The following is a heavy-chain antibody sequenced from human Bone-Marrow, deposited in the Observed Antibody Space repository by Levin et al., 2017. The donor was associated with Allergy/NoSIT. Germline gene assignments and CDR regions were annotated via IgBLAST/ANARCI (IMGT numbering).Heavy chain of an antibody. CDR1: GFSLSNFA. J-gene: IGHJ4*02. CDR2: IYSVGST. V-gene: IGHV3-66*01. CDR3: SSAPGFSDY. Sequence: GGSLRLSCAASGFSLSNFAMHWVRQAPGKGLEWVSVIYSVGSTYYEDSVKGRFIISRDNSKNTLYLQMNSLRAEDTAVYYCSSAPGFSDYWGQGTLVTVSS.